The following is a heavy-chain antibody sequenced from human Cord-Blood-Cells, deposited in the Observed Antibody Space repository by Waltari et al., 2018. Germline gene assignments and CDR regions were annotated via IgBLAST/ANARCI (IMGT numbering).Heavy chain of an antibody. CDR3: ARGSSSYWYFDL. Sequence: QVQLVQSGAEVKKPGSSVKVSCKASAGNFSSYALSWCRQAPGQGLEWMGGIIPIFGTANYAQKFQGRVTITADESTSTAYMELSSLRSEDTAVYYCARGSSSYWYFDLWGRGTLVTVSS. J-gene: IGHJ2*01. V-gene: IGHV1-69*12. D-gene: IGHD6-13*01. CDR1: AGNFSSYA. CDR2: IIPIFGTA.